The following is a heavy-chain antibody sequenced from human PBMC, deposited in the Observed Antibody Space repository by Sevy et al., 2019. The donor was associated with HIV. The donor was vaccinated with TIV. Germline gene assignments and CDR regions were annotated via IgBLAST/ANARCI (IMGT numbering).Heavy chain of an antibody. Sequence: GGSLRLSCTTSGFTFSTYAMTWVRQAPGKGLEWVSTIFRNFRDVDVTYYAESVKGRFTISRDSSRNTLYLQMNSLRAEDTAIYYCAGARYDSSGSFDAFDIWGQGTMVTVSS. CDR3: AGARYDSSGSFDAFDI. V-gene: IGHV3-23*01. D-gene: IGHD3-22*01. CDR2: IFRNFRDVDVT. CDR1: GFTFSTYA. J-gene: IGHJ3*02.